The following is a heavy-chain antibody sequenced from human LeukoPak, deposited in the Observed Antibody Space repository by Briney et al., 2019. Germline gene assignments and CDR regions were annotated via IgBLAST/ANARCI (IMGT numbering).Heavy chain of an antibody. CDR1: GFTFSSYA. CDR2: ISGSGGST. V-gene: IGHV3-23*01. J-gene: IGHJ4*02. Sequence: GGSLRLSCAASGFTFSSYAMSWVRQAPGKGLEWVSAISGSGGSTYYADSVKGRFTISRDNSKNTLYLQMNSLRAEDTAVYYCAKSAIGYSSSSGVFDYWGQGTLVTVSS. CDR3: AKSAIGYSSSSGVFDY. D-gene: IGHD6-6*01.